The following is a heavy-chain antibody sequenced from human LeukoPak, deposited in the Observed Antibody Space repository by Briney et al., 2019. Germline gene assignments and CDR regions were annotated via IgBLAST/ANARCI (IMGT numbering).Heavy chain of an antibody. J-gene: IGHJ4*02. Sequence: GGSLRLSCAASVFTFSSHSMNWVRQAPGKGLEWVSSIPTSSTYIHYADSVKGRFTISRDNAKNSLYLQMNSLRAEDTAVYYCARISKGYTYDYLDYWGQGTLVTVSS. D-gene: IGHD5-18*01. CDR3: ARISKGYTYDYLDY. V-gene: IGHV3-21*01. CDR1: VFTFSSHS. CDR2: IPTSSTYI.